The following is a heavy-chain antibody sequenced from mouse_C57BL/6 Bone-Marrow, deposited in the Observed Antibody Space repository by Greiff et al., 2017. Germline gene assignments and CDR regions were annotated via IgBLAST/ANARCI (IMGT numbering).Heavy chain of an antibody. J-gene: IGHJ2*01. CDR1: GFTFSSYG. V-gene: IGHV5-6*01. CDR3: ARHDAGDCFDY. CDR2: ISSGGSYT. Sequence: EVMLVESGGDLVKPGGSLKLSCAASGFTFSSYGMSWVRQTPDKRLEWVATISSGGSYTYYQDSVKGRCTISRDNSKNTLYLQMSSLKSEDTAIYYCARHDAGDCFDYWGQGTTLTVSS.